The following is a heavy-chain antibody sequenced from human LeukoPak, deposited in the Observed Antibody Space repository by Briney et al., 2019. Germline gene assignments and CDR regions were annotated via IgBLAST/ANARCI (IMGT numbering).Heavy chain of an antibody. CDR3: ANWYYDSSGYYYKSGY. Sequence: PGGSLRLYCAASGFTFSSYGMHWVRQAPGKGLEGVAFIRYDGSNKYYADSVKGRFTISRDNSKNTLYLQMNSLRAEDTAVYYCANWYYDSSGYYYKSGYWGQGTLVTVSS. D-gene: IGHD3-22*01. CDR2: IRYDGSNK. CDR1: GFTFSSYG. J-gene: IGHJ4*02. V-gene: IGHV3-30*02.